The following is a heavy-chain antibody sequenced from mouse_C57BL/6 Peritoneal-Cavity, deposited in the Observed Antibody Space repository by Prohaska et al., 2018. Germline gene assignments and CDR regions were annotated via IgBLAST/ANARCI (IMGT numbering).Heavy chain of an antibody. CDR2: INSDGSSI. V-gene: IGHV11-2*01. J-gene: IGHJ1*03. CDR1: LFTFCCFW. D-gene: IGHD2-1*01. Sequence: VQLLVTGGGLVQPACSWGLSCVGSLFTFCCFWMRWVRQTAWKNQEWIGDINSDGSSINYAPSIKDRFTIFRDNDKSTLYLQMSNVRSEDTATYFCMRYGNYWYFDVWGTGTTVTVSS. CDR3: MRYGNYWYFDV.